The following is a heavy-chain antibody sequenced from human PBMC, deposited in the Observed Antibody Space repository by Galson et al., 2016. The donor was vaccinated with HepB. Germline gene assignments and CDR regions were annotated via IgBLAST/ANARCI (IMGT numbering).Heavy chain of an antibody. CDR1: GFTFSTYA. CDR3: AKDTTHGIPAD. V-gene: IGHV3-23*01. D-gene: IGHD6-25*01. Sequence: SLRLSCAASGFTFSTYAMGWVRQAPGKGLEWVSTISGDGYYTHYSDSAKGRLTISRDSFKKTLYLQMNSFRVDDTAMYYCAKDTTHGIPADWGQGTQVTVSS. J-gene: IGHJ4*02. CDR2: ISGDGYYT.